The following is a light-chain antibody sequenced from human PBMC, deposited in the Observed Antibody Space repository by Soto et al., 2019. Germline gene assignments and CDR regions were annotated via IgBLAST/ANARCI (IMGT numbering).Light chain of an antibody. J-gene: IGKJ4*01. V-gene: IGKV3-11*01. Sequence: EIVLTQSPATLSVSPGERATLSCRARQNVSVYLDWYQQKSGQAPRLLIYDASKRATGIPARFSGSGSGTDFTLTIISLEPEDIAVYYCQQRSNLITFGGGTKVEIK. CDR3: QQRSNLIT. CDR1: QNVSVY. CDR2: DAS.